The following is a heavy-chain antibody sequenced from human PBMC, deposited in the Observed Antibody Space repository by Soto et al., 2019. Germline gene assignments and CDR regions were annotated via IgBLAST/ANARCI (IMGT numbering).Heavy chain of an antibody. CDR2: IKSKTDGGTT. CDR3: TTGSIDYYYGMDV. CDR1: VCTFSNAW. Sequence: KLGGSLRLSCAASVCTFSNAWMSWVRQAPGKGLEWVGRIKSKTDGGTTDYAAPVKGRFTISRDDSKNTLYLQMNSLKTEDTAVYYCTTGSIDYYYGMDVWGKGTTVTISS. V-gene: IGHV3-15*01. J-gene: IGHJ6*04.